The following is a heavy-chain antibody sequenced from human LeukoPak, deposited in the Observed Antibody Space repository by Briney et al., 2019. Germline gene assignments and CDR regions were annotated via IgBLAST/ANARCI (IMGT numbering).Heavy chain of an antibody. CDR3: AKDHLYCSGGSCYSYYYGMDV. J-gene: IGHJ6*04. CDR2: ISYDGSNK. V-gene: IGHV3-30*18. CDR1: GFTFSSYG. D-gene: IGHD2-15*01. Sequence: GGSLRLSCATSGFTFSSYGMHWVRQAPGKGLEWVAVISYDGSNKYYADSVKGRFTISRDNSKNSLYLQMNSLRAEDTAVYYCAKDHLYCSGGSCYSYYYGMDVWGKGTTVTVSS.